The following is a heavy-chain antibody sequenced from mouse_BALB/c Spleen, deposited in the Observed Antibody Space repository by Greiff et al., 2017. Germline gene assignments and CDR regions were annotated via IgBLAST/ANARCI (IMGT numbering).Heavy chain of an antibody. Sequence: QVQLQQSGPELVKPGASVKISCKASGYAFSSSWMNWVKQRPGQGLEWIGRIYPGDGDTNYNGKFKGKATLTADKSSSTAYMQLSSLTSVDSAVYFCARSGSYDGYYRFAYWGQGTLVTVSA. CDR3: ARSGSYDGYYRFAY. V-gene: IGHV1-82*01. CDR2: IYPGDGDT. CDR1: GYAFSSSW. J-gene: IGHJ3*01. D-gene: IGHD2-3*01.